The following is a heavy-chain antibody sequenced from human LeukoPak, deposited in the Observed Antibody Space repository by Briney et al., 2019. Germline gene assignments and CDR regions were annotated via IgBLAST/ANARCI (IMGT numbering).Heavy chain of an antibody. V-gene: IGHV1-69*01. CDR1: GGTFSSYA. J-gene: IGHJ2*01. CDR2: IIPIFGPA. CDR3: AKSTYYYGSGEGSNYWYFDL. Sequence: SVKVSCKASGGTFSSYAISWVRQAPGQGLEWMGGIIPIFGPANYAQKFQGRVTITADESTSTAYMELSSLRSEDTALYYCAKSTYYYGSGEGSNYWYFDLWGRGTLVTVSS. D-gene: IGHD3-10*01.